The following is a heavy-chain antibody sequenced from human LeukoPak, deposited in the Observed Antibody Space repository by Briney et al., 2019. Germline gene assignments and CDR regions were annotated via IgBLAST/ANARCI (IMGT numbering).Heavy chain of an antibody. V-gene: IGHV3-74*01. J-gene: IGHJ3*02. CDR1: GFTFSSSW. CDR2: INSDGSST. CDR3: AKSRDYYWPDAFDI. Sequence: GGSLRLSCAASGFTFSSSWMHWVRQAPGKGLVWVSRINSDGSSTSYADSVKGRFTISRDNAKNSLYLQMNSLRAEDTAVYYCAKSRDYYWPDAFDIWGQGTMVTVSS. D-gene: IGHD2-21*02.